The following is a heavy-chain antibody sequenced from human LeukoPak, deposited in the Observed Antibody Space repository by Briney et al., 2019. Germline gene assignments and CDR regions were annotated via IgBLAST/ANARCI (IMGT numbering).Heavy chain of an antibody. V-gene: IGHV4-34*01. Sequence: SETLSLTCAVYGGSFSGYYWSWIRQPPGKGLEWIGEINHSGSTNYNPSLKSRVTMSVDTSKNQFSLKLSSVTAADTAVYYCARREQQLVRGAFDIWGQGTMVTVSS. D-gene: IGHD6-13*01. CDR3: ARREQQLVRGAFDI. CDR2: INHSGST. J-gene: IGHJ3*02. CDR1: GGSFSGYY.